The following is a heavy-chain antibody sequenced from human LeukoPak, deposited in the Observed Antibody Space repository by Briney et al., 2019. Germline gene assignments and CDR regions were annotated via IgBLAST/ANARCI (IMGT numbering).Heavy chain of an antibody. CDR1: GFTFSSYW. CDR2: IKQDGSDK. CDR3: TREHRASFYDY. Sequence: GGSLRLSCESSGFTFSSYWMSWVRQAPGKGLEWVANIKQDGSDKYYVDSVKGRFTISRDNTKNSLYLEMNSLGVEDTAVYYCTREHRASFYDYWGQGTLVTVSS. D-gene: IGHD2-2*01. J-gene: IGHJ4*02. V-gene: IGHV3-7*01.